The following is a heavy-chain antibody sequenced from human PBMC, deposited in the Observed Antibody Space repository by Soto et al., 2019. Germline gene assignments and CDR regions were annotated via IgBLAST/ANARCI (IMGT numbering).Heavy chain of an antibody. D-gene: IGHD2-2*01. J-gene: IGHJ5*02. Sequence: ASVKVSCKASGYTFTTYDINWVRQAPGQGLEWMGWMNPNRTNTGYAEKFQGRVSMTRDTSISTAYMELSSLTSDDTAVYYCVRGGFLSHDHVIIAPATLGFDPWGQGTLVTVSS. V-gene: IGHV1-8*01. CDR2: MNPNRTNT. CDR3: VRGGFLSHDHVIIAPATLGFDP. CDR1: GYTFTTYD.